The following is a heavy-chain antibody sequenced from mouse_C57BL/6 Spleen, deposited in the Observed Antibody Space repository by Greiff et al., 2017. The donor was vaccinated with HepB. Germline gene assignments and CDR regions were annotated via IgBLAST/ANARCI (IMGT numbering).Heavy chain of an antibody. CDR1: GYTFTDYN. CDR2: INPNNGGT. Sequence: VQLKESGPELVKPGASVKIPCKASGYTFTDYNMDWVKQSHGKSLEWIGDINPNNGGTIYNQKFKGKATLTVDKSSSTAYMELRSLTSEDTAVYYCARSRAQAFYYAMDYWGQGTSVTVSS. J-gene: IGHJ4*01. D-gene: IGHD3-2*02. CDR3: ARSRAQAFYYAMDY. V-gene: IGHV1-18*01.